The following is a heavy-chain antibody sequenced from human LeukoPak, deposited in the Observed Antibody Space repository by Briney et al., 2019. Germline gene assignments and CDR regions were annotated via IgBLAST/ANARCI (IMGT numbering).Heavy chain of an antibody. CDR1: GFSFSSYW. D-gene: IGHD2-15*01. CDR3: ARFGYVAAVDV. V-gene: IGHV3-7*01. CDR2: INPAGSET. Sequence: GGSLRLSYAASGFSFSSYWMTWVRQAPATGLEWVANINPAGSETDYVEPVKGRFSISRDNGKNLVYLQMNRLRAEDTAVYHCARFGYVAAVDVWGQGTPATVSS. J-gene: IGHJ4*02.